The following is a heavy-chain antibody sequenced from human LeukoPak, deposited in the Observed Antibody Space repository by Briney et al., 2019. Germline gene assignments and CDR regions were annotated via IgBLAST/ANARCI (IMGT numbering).Heavy chain of an antibody. CDR1: GGSISSYY. J-gene: IGHJ4*02. CDR2: INHSGST. Sequence: SETLSLTCTVSGGSISSYYWSWIRQPAGKGLEWIGEINHSGSTNYNPSLKSRVTISLDTSKNQLSLRLSSVTAADTAVYFCARDHGTSAWYFYWGQGTLVSVSS. CDR3: ARDHGTSAWYFY. D-gene: IGHD6-13*01. V-gene: IGHV4-59*12.